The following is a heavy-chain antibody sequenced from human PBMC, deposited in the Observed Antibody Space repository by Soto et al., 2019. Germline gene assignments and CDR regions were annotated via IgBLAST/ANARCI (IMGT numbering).Heavy chain of an antibody. CDR3: ARERGLRYYDFWSGYLA. V-gene: IGHV3-48*01. CDR1: GFTFSSYS. J-gene: IGHJ6*04. CDR2: ISSSSSTI. Sequence: PGGSLRLSCASSGFTFSSYSMNLVRQAPGKGLEWVSYISSSSSTIYYADSVKGRFTISRDNAKNSLYLQMNSLRAEDTAVYYCARERGLRYYDFWSGYLAWGKGTTVTVPQ. D-gene: IGHD3-3*01.